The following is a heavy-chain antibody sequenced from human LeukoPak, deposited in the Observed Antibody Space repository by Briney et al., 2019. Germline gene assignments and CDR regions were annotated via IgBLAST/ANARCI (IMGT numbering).Heavy chain of an antibody. D-gene: IGHD3-10*01. CDR1: GFTFSAYA. CDR2: ISHDGTSE. J-gene: IGHJ4*02. Sequence: GGSLRLSCAASGFTFSAYALHWLRQAPGKGLEWVAVISHDGTSEHYADSLKGRFTISRDYSKNTVDLQMNSLRAEDTAAYYCGRAMVRGVIPYWGQGTLVTVSS. CDR3: GRAMVRGVIPY. V-gene: IGHV3-30*04.